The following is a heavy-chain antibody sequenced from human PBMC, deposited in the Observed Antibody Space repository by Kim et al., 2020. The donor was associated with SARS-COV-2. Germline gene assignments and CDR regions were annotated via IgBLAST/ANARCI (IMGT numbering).Heavy chain of an antibody. CDR3: TRNRGGLGGC. CDR2: YST. J-gene: IGHJ4*02. V-gene: IGHV3-72*01. Sequence: YSTESAPSVKGRFTIARDDSKNSLYLQMNSRKTEDTAFYYCTRNRGGLGGCWGQGTLITVSS. D-gene: IGHD3-16*01.